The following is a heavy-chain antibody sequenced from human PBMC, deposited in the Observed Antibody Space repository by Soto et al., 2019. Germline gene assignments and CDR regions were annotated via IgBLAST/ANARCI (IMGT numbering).Heavy chain of an antibody. CDR1: GGSISSSSYY. V-gene: IGHV4-39*01. CDR2: IYYSGST. Sequence: SETLSLTCTVSGGSISSSSYYWGWIRQPPGKGLEWIGSIYYSGSTYYNPSLKSRVTISVDTSKNQFSLKLSSVTAADTAVYYCATRNLMVATFYYYYGMDVWGQGTTVTVSS. D-gene: IGHD5-12*01. CDR3: ATRNLMVATFYYYYGMDV. J-gene: IGHJ6*02.